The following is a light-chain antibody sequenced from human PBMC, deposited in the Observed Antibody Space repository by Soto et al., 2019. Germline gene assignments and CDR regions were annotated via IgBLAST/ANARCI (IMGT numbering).Light chain of an antibody. V-gene: IGKV1-33*01. CDR3: HQYDNVPQT. Sequence: DIQMTQSPSSLSASVEDRVIITCRASQSISNHLNWYQQKPGKAPKLLIYDASNLQTGVPSRFSGSGSGTDFTFTISSLQPEDSATYYCHQYDNVPQTFGQGTKLEIK. CDR1: QSISNH. J-gene: IGKJ2*01. CDR2: DAS.